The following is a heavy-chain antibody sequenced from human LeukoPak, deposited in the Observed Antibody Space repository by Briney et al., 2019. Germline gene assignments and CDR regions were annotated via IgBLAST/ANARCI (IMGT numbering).Heavy chain of an antibody. V-gene: IGHV4-39*01. D-gene: IGHD5-18*01. Sequence: PSETLSLTCTVSGGSISSSSYYWGWIRQPPGKGLEWIGSIYYSGSTYYNPSLKSRVTISVDTSKNQFSLKLSSVTAADTAVYYCAGNTAMVQYYFDYWGQGTQVTVSS. CDR2: IYYSGST. J-gene: IGHJ4*02. CDR3: AGNTAMVQYYFDY. CDR1: GGSISSSSYY.